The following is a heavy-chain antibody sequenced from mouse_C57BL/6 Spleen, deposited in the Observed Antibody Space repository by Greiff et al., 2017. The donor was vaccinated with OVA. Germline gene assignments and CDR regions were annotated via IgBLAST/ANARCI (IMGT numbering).Heavy chain of an antibody. CDR3: TTPTGTEGFDY. J-gene: IGHJ2*01. D-gene: IGHD4-1*02. Sequence: VQLQQSGAELVRPGASVKLSCTASGFNIKDDYMHWVKQRPEQGLEWIGWIDPENGDTESASKFQGKATITADTSSNTAYLQLSSLTSEDTAVYYCTTPTGTEGFDYWGQGTTLTVSS. CDR1: GFNIKDDY. CDR2: IDPENGDT. V-gene: IGHV14-4*01.